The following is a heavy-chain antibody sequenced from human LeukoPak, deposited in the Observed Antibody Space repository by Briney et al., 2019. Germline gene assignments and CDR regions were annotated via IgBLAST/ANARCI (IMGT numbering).Heavy chain of an antibody. CDR1: GFTFSSYS. V-gene: IGHV3-48*01. CDR2: ISSSSGTI. J-gene: IGHJ1*01. CDR3: ARDGLRSQFYCSSTSCFEYFQH. D-gene: IGHD2-2*01. Sequence: GGSLRLSCAASGFTFSSYSMNWVRQAPGKGLEWVSYISSSSGTIYYADSVKGRFTISRDNAKNSLYLQMNSLRAEDTAVYYCARDGLRSQFYCSSTSCFEYFQHWGQGTLVTVSS.